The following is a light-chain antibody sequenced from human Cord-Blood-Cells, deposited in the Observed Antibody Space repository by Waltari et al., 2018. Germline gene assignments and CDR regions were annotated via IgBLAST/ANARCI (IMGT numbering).Light chain of an antibody. V-gene: IGLV2-8*01. CDR1: SSDVGGYNY. Sequence: QSALTQPPSASGSPGQSVTIPCTGTSSDVGGYNYVSWYQQHPGKAPQLMIYEVSKRPAGVPDRLSGSKSGNTASRAVSGLQAEDEADYYGSSYAGSNNDVFGTGTKVTVL. CDR3: SSYAGSNNDV. CDR2: EVS. J-gene: IGLJ1*01.